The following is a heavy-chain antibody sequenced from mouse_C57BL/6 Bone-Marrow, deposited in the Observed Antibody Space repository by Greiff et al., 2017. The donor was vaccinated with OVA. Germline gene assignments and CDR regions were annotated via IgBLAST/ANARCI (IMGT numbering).Heavy chain of an antibody. D-gene: IGHD4-1*01. CDR1: GYTFTEYT. CDR2: FYPGSGSI. Sequence: VQVVESGAELVKPGASVKLSCKASGYTFTEYTIHWVKQRSGQGLEWIGWFYPGSGSIKYNEKFKDKATLTADKSSSTVYMELSRLTSEDSAVYFCARHEVGWDNFDYWGQGTTLTVSS. CDR3: ARHEVGWDNFDY. V-gene: IGHV1-62-2*01. J-gene: IGHJ2*01.